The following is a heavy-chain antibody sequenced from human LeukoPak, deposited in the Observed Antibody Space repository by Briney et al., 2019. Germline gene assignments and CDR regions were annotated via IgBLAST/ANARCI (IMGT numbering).Heavy chain of an antibody. Sequence: GESLKISCKGSGYSFTSYWIGWVRQMPGKGLEWMGIIYPGDSDTRYSPSFQGQVTISADKSISTAYLQWSSLKASGTAMYYCARHFKGGYSGYDGFIDYWGQGTLVTVSS. CDR2: IYPGDSDT. CDR1: GYSFTSYW. CDR3: ARHFKGGYSGYDGFIDY. D-gene: IGHD5-12*01. J-gene: IGHJ4*02. V-gene: IGHV5-51*01.